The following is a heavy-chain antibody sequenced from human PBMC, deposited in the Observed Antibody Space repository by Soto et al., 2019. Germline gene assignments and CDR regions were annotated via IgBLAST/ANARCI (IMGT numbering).Heavy chain of an antibody. CDR3: AREGASYYYDSSGYISPGPFDY. CDR2: ISSSSSTI. V-gene: IGHV3-48*02. J-gene: IGHJ4*02. Sequence: GGSLRLSCAASGFTFSSYSMNWVRQAPGKGLEWVSYISSSSSTIYYADSVKGRFTISRDNAKNSLYLQMNSLRDEDTAVYYCAREGASYYYDSSGYISPGPFDYWGQGNLVTVSS. CDR1: GFTFSSYS. D-gene: IGHD3-22*01.